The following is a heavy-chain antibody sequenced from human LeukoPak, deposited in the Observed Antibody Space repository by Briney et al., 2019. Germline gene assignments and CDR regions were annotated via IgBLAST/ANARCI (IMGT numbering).Heavy chain of an antibody. CDR2: ISYDGSNK. CDR1: GFTFSSYA. V-gene: IGHV3-30*04. J-gene: IGHJ6*03. CDR3: ARDGDTVLTRGYYYYMDV. Sequence: GGSLRLSCAASGFTFSSYAMHWVRQTPGKGLEWVAVISYDGSNKYYADSVKGRFTISRDNARNSLYLQMNSLRAEDTALYYCARDGDTVLTRGYYYYMDVWGKGTTVTVSS. D-gene: IGHD4-23*01.